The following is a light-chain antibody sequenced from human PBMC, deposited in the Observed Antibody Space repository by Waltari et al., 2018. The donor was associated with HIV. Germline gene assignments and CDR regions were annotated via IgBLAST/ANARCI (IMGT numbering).Light chain of an antibody. CDR3: ESYTSTSVWV. V-gene: IGLV2-14*03. J-gene: IGLJ3*02. Sequence: QSALTQPASVSGSPGQSITISCTGSSSDVGGYNYVSWYQQHPGKAPRLMIYDVSTRPSGVSYPFSGSKSGDTASLTISGLQAEDEADYYCESYTSTSVWVFGGGTRLTVL. CDR2: DVS. CDR1: SSDVGGYNY.